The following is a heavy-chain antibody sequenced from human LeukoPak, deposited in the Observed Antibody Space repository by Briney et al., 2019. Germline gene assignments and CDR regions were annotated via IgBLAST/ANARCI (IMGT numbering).Heavy chain of an antibody. CDR1: GYSISSGYY. Sequence: PSETLSLTCTVSGYSISSGYYWGWIRQPPGKGLAWIGEIYHSGSTNYNPSLKSRLTISVDKSKNQFSLKLSSVTAADTAVYYCARSYWTGYHHLDFWGQGTLVTVSS. CDR3: ARSYWTGYHHLDF. CDR2: IYHSGST. J-gene: IGHJ4*02. V-gene: IGHV4-38-2*02. D-gene: IGHD3/OR15-3a*01.